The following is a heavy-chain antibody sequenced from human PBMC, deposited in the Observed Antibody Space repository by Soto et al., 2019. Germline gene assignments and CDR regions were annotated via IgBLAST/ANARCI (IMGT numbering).Heavy chain of an antibody. CDR2: IFHSGST. D-gene: IGHD6-19*01. V-gene: IGHV4-4*02. Sequence: SETLSLTCAVSGGSIRSNNWWSWVRQPPGKGLEWIGEIFHSGSTNYNPSLKSRVTISVDTSKNQFSLKLSSVTAADTAVYYCAKVSPIAVAGTREDYWGQGTLVTVSS. J-gene: IGHJ4*02. CDR1: GGSIRSNNW. CDR3: AKVSPIAVAGTREDY.